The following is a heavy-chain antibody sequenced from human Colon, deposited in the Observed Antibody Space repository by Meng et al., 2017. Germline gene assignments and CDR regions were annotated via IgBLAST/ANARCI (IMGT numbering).Heavy chain of an antibody. Sequence: QGRLQDPGPGLVQPSQTLPLTCTVSGGSISSGDYYWSWIRQPPGKGLEWIGYIYYSGSTYSNASLKSRVTISIDRSKNQFSLKLSSVTAADTAVYYCARDRKHYGERGWFDPWGQGTLVTVSS. CDR2: IYYSGST. D-gene: IGHD4-17*01. CDR1: GGSISSGDYY. J-gene: IGHJ5*02. CDR3: ARDRKHYGERGWFDP. V-gene: IGHV4-30-4*01.